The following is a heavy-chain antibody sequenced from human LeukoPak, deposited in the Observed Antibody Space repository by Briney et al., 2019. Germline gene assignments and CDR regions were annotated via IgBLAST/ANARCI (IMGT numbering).Heavy chain of an antibody. Sequence: PGRSLRLSCAASGFTFGSYGMHWVRQARGKGLVWVAVVSHDGSNKYYADSVKGRFSISRDNSKNTLYLQMNSLSAGDTAIYYCAKDRPKYCGGDCSIFDYWGQGTLVTVSS. CDR2: VSHDGSNK. V-gene: IGHV3-30*18. CDR3: AKDRPKYCGGDCSIFDY. CDR1: GFTFGSYG. D-gene: IGHD2-21*02. J-gene: IGHJ4*02.